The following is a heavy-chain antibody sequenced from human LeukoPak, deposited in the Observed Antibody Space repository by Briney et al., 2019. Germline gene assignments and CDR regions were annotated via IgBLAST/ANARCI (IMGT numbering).Heavy chain of an antibody. V-gene: IGHV3-23*01. CDR1: GFTFSSNA. CDR3: AKDGCSSTSCYAAFGYYFDY. Sequence: GGSLRLSCAASGFTFSSNAMSWVRQAPGKGLEWVSAISGSGGSTYYADSVKGRFTISRDNSKNTLYLQMNSLRAEDTAVYYCAKDGCSSTSCYAAFGYYFDYWGQGTLVTVSS. D-gene: IGHD2-2*01. CDR2: ISGSGGST. J-gene: IGHJ4*02.